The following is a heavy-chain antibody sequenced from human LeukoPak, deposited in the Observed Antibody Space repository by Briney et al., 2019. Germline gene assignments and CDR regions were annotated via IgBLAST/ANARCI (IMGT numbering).Heavy chain of an antibody. J-gene: IGHJ6*03. CDR2: ISGSSGTI. Sequence: GGSLILSCAASGFTFSSYSMNWVRQAPGKGLEWVSYISGSSGTIYYADSVKGRFTISRDNAKNSLYLQMNSLRGEDTAVYYCARRSEFGVLYYMDVWGKGTTVTVSS. V-gene: IGHV3-48*01. CDR1: GFTFSSYS. CDR3: ARRSEFGVLYYMDV. D-gene: IGHD3-16*01.